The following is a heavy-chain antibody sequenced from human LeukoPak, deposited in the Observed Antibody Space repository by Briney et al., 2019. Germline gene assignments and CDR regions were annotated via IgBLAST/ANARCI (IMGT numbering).Heavy chain of an antibody. CDR1: GFSFSNYE. CDR2: ISSSGRTM. D-gene: IGHD3-10*01. CDR3: AKDGVWIGEKKANMDV. Sequence: PGGSLRLSCAASGFSFSNYEMNWVRQAPGKGLEWISYISSSGRTMYYADSVKGRFTFSRDNSRNTLYLQMNSLRAEDTAVYYCAKDGVWIGEKKANMDVWGKGTTVSISS. J-gene: IGHJ6*03. V-gene: IGHV3-48*03.